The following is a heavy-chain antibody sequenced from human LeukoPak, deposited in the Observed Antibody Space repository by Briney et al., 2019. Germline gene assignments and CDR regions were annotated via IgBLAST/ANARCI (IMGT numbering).Heavy chain of an antibody. Sequence: SETLSLTCTVSGGSISSSSYYWGWIRQPPGKGLEWIGSIYYSGSTYYNPSLKSRVTISVDTSKTQFSLKLSSVTAADTAVYYCARHAAVTALYYFDYWGQGTLVTVSP. CDR3: ARHAAVTALYYFDY. CDR1: GGSISSSSYY. V-gene: IGHV4-39*01. D-gene: IGHD2-21*02. J-gene: IGHJ4*02. CDR2: IYYSGST.